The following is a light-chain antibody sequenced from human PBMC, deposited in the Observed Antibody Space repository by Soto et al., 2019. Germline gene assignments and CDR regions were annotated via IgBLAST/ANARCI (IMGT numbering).Light chain of an antibody. V-gene: IGKV3-20*01. CDR2: AAS. CDR3: QHFGSSPGFT. CDR1: QSINNRY. J-gene: IGKJ3*01. Sequence: EIVLTQSPGTLSLSPGERATLSCRASQSINNRYLAWYQQKPGQAPRLLIYAASSRATGIPDRFSGSGSGTDFTLTISRLEPEDIAVFYCQHFGSSPGFTFGPGTKVDIK.